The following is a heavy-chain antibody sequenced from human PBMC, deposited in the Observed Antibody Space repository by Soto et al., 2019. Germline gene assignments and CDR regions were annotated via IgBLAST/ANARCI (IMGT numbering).Heavy chain of an antibody. CDR1: GYTFSSYG. Sequence: QVQLVQSGAEVKKPGASVKVSCKASGYTFSSYGISWVRQAPGQGLEWMGWISAYNGRTNYAQKLQGRVTMPTDTSTSTAYMELRSLRSDDTAVYYCAIDRSLALGYGMDVWGQGTTVTVSS. V-gene: IGHV1-18*01. D-gene: IGHD2-15*01. CDR2: ISAYNGRT. CDR3: AIDRSLALGYGMDV. J-gene: IGHJ6*02.